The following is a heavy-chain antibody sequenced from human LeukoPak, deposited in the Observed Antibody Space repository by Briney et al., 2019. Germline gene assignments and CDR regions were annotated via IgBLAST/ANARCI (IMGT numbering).Heavy chain of an antibody. Sequence: PSETLSLTCAVYGGSFRGYYWSSIRQPPGKGLEWIGEINHSGSTNYNPSLKSRVTISLDTSMKKFSLKLNSVTAADTAVYYCARDPSRDGYNLWFDPWGQGTLVTVSS. CDR3: ARDPSRDGYNLWFDP. J-gene: IGHJ5*02. D-gene: IGHD5-24*01. CDR2: INHSGST. CDR1: GGSFRGYY. V-gene: IGHV4-34*01.